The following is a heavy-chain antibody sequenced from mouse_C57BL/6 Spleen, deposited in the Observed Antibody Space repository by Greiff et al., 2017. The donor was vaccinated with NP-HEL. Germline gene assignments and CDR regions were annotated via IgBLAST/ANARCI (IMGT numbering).Heavy chain of an antibody. CDR3: ARGGTTVVAKGDY. J-gene: IGHJ2*01. Sequence: VQLQQSGAELVKPGASVKISCKASGYAFSSYWMNWVKQRPGKGLEWIGQIYPGDGDTNYNGKFKGKATLTADKSSSTAYMKLSSLTSEYSAVVFCARGGTTVVAKGDYWGKGTTLTVSS. CDR1: GYAFSSYW. D-gene: IGHD1-1*01. CDR2: IYPGDGDT. V-gene: IGHV1-80*01.